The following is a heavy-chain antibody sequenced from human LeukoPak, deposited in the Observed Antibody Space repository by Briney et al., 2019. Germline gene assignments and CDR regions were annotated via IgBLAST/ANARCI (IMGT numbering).Heavy chain of an antibody. CDR1: GFTFSTYS. CDR3: ARVGYSSGWYFDY. CDR2: ISSTSSYI. Sequence: GGSLRLSCAASGFTFSTYSMSWVRQAPGKGLEWVSSISSTSSYIYYADSMKGRFTISRDNAQKSLYLQMNSLRAEDTAVYYCARVGYSSGWYFDYWGQGTLVTVSS. D-gene: IGHD6-19*01. V-gene: IGHV3-21*01. J-gene: IGHJ4*02.